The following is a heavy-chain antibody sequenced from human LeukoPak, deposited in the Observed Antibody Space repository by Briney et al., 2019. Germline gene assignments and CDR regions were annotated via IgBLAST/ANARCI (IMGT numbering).Heavy chain of an antibody. J-gene: IGHJ4*02. D-gene: IGHD6-19*01. CDR3: AREKQKYSSGWYCLDY. Sequence: PGGSLRLSCAASEFTFSSYGMHWVRQAPGKGLEWVAAISYDGSNKYYADSVKGRFTISRDNSENTLYLQMNSLRAEDTAVYYCAREKQKYSSGWYCLDYWGQGTLVTVSS. CDR1: EFTFSSYG. V-gene: IGHV3-30*03. CDR2: ISYDGSNK.